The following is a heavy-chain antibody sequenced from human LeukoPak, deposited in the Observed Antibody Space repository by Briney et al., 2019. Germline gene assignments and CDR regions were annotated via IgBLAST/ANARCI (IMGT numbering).Heavy chain of an antibody. CDR1: GHTFTSYG. CDR3: ARVVGATTQNCFDY. D-gene: IGHD1-26*01. V-gene: IGHV1-18*01. J-gene: IGHJ4*02. CDR2: ISAYNGNT. Sequence: ASVKVSCKASGHTFTSYGISWVRQAPGQGLEWMGWISAYNGNTNYAQKLQGRVTMTTDTSTSTAYMELRSLRSDDTAVYYCARVVGATTQNCFDYWGQGTLVTVSS.